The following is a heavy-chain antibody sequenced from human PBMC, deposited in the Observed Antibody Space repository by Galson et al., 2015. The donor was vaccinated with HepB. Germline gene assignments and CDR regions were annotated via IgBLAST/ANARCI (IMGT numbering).Heavy chain of an antibody. J-gene: IGHJ4*01. CDR2: IRSKVYGGTT. CDR3: SSLMPDDVVAAATFDY. D-gene: IGHD6-13*01. CDR1: GFIFADYA. V-gene: IGHV3-49*04. Sequence: SLRLSCAASGFIFADYAMTWVRQAPGKGLEWVSLIRSKVYGGTTEYAASVKGRFTTSRDDSKSIAYLQMNSLETEDTAVYYCSSLMPDDVVAAATFDYWGHGILVTVSS.